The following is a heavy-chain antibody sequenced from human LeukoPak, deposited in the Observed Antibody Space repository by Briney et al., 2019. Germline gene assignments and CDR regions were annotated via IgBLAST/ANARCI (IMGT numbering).Heavy chain of an antibody. CDR1: GGSISSGGYS. J-gene: IGHJ3*02. CDR2: IYHSGST. V-gene: IGHV4-30-2*01. D-gene: IGHD3-22*01. CDR3: ARGGSNSYYYDSSGYFDAFDI. Sequence: SETLSLTCAVSGGSISSGGYSWSWIRQPPGKGLEWIGYIYHSGSTYYNPSLKSRVTISVDRSKNQFSLKLSSVAAADTAVYYCARGGSNSYYYDSSGYFDAFDIWGQGTMVTVSS.